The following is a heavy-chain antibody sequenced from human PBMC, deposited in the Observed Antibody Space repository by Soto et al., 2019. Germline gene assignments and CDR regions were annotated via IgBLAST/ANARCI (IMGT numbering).Heavy chain of an antibody. CDR1: GFTFSSYG. CDR3: ADSGSDAFDI. Sequence: GGSLRLSCAASGFTFSSYGMHWVRQAPGKGLEWVAVIWYDGSNKYYADSVRGRFTISRDNSKNTLYLQMNSLRAEDTAVYYCADSGSDAFDIWGQGTMVTVSS. D-gene: IGHD1-26*01. J-gene: IGHJ3*02. CDR2: IWYDGSNK. V-gene: IGHV3-33*01.